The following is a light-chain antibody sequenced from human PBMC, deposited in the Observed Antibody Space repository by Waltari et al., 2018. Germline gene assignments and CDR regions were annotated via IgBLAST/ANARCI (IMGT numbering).Light chain of an antibody. V-gene: IGLV2-11*01. CDR2: DVS. CDR3: CSYAGSYTWV. J-gene: IGLJ3*02. CDR1: ITDLGGYYY. Sequence: QSALTQPRSVSGSPGQSVTISCAGTITDLGGYYYVSWYQQHPGKAPKLIIYDVSKRPSGVPDRFSGSKSGNTASLTISGLQAEDEADYYCCSYAGSYTWVFGGGTKLTVL.